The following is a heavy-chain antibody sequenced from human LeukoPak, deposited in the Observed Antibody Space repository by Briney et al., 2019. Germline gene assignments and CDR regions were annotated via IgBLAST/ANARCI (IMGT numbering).Heavy chain of an antibody. Sequence: ASVKVSSKASGYTFTSYGISWVRQAPGQGLEWMGWISAYNGNTNYAQKLQGRVTMTTDTSTSTAYMELRSLRSDDTAVYYCARVPTDIAAAGTMIDYWGQGTLVTVSS. CDR2: ISAYNGNT. V-gene: IGHV1-18*01. J-gene: IGHJ4*02. CDR1: GYTFTSYG. D-gene: IGHD6-13*01. CDR3: ARVPTDIAAAGTMIDY.